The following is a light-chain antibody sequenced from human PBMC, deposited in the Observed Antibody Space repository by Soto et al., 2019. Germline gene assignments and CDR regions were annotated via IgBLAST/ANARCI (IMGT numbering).Light chain of an antibody. CDR2: DVS. V-gene: IGLV2-11*01. CDR1: SSDVGGYNY. Sequence: QSVLTQPRSGSGSPGQSLTISRTGTSSDVGGYNYVSCYQQHPGKAPKLMIYDVSKRPSGVPDRFSGSKSGNTASLTISGLQAEDEADYYCCSYAGSYVFGTGTKVTVL. J-gene: IGLJ1*01. CDR3: CSYAGSYV.